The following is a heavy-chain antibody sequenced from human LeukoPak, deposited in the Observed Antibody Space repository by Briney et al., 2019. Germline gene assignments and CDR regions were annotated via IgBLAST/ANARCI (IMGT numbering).Heavy chain of an antibody. CDR1: GFTFSDSW. CDR3: ATYTHWVAGDV. D-gene: IGHD3-16*01. J-gene: IGHJ6*02. V-gene: IGHV3-7*01. Sequence: GGSLRLSCAASGFTFSDSWMSWVRQAPGKGLEWVATMNQDGSEKDYVDSVKGRFTISRDNARNSLYLQMGSLRAEDAAVYYCATYTHWVAGDVWGQGTTVTVSS. CDR2: MNQDGSEK.